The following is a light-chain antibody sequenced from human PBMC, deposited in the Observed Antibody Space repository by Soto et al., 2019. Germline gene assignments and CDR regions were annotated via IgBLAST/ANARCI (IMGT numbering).Light chain of an antibody. V-gene: IGKV1-39*01. CDR2: AAA. CDR3: QQSYSTPPYT. CDR1: QSISRY. J-gene: IGKJ2*01. Sequence: DIQMTQSPSSLSASVGDRVTITCRASQSISRYLDWSQQKPGKAPKLLIYAAASLQSGVPSRCSGSGSGTEVTLPISSLQPEDFATDYCQQSYSTPPYTFGQGTKLEIK.